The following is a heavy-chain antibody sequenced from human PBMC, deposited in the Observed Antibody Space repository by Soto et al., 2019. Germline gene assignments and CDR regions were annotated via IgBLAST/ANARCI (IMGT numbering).Heavy chain of an antibody. V-gene: IGHV3-30*03. CDR1: GFTFISYG. D-gene: IGHD3-3*01. J-gene: IGHJ4*02. CDR2: ISYDGSNR. Sequence: PGGSLRLSCAASGFTFISYGMHWVRQAPGKGLEWVAVISYDGSNRYYGDSVKGRFTISRDNSKNTVYLQMNSLRVEDTAVYYCASTWSGYYYFDSWGQGTLVTVSS. CDR3: ASTWSGYYYFDS.